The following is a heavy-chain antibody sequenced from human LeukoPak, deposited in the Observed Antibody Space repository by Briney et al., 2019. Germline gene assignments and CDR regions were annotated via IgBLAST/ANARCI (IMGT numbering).Heavy chain of an antibody. Sequence: KTSETLSLTCAVYGGSFSGYYWSWIRQPPGKGLEWIGEINHSGSTNYNPSLKSRVTISVDTSKNQLSLKLNSVTAADTAVYYCARHVRQYGDYANWFDPWGQGTLVTVSS. D-gene: IGHD4-17*01. J-gene: IGHJ5*02. CDR2: INHSGST. CDR3: ARHVRQYGDYANWFDP. CDR1: GGSFSGYY. V-gene: IGHV4-34*01.